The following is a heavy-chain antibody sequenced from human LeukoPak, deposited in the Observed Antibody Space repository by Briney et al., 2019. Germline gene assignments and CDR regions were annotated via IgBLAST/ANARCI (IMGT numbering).Heavy chain of an antibody. V-gene: IGHV3-23*01. J-gene: IGHJ4*02. Sequence: GGSLRLSCAASGFTLSNHAMIWVRQAPGKGLEWVSSISGSGAMTYYADSVKGRFTISRDNAMDRLYLQMNSLRADDTAVYYCVKDRVDGSGSQFDSWGQGSLVIVSS. D-gene: IGHD3-10*01. CDR2: ISGSGAMT. CDR3: VKDRVDGSGSQFDS. CDR1: GFTLSNHA.